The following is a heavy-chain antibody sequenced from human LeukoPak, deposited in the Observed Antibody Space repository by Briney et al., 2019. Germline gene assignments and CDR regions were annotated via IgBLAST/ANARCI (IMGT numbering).Heavy chain of an antibody. V-gene: IGHV4-59*08. J-gene: IGHJ4*02. CDR1: GGSISSYY. Sequence: PSETLSLTCTVSGGSISSYYWRWIRQPPGKGLEWIGYIYYSGSTNYNPSLKGRVTISVDTSKNQFSLKLSSVTAADTAVYYCARQIPYGGNAYYFDYWGQGTLVTVSS. CDR3: ARQIPYGGNAYYFDY. CDR2: IYYSGST. D-gene: IGHD4-23*01.